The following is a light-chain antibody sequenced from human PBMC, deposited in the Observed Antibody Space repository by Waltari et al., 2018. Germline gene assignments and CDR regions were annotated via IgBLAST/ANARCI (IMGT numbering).Light chain of an antibody. CDR3: QTGGHGTWV. Sequence: QLVVTQSPSASAPLGASVKLTCTLSSGHSSNIVAWLQQRPEKGPRYLMKVNSDGSHIKGDDIPDRFSGSSAGAERYLPISSLQPDDEADYYCQTGGHGTWVFGGGTTLTVL. CDR2: VNSDGSH. CDR1: SGHSSNI. J-gene: IGLJ3*02. V-gene: IGLV4-69*01.